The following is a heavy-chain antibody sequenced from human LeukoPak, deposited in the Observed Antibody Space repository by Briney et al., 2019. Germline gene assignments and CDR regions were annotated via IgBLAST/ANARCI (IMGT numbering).Heavy chain of an antibody. J-gene: IGHJ4*02. CDR1: GFTLSSYA. D-gene: IGHD2-15*01. Sequence: GGSLRLSCAASGFTLSSYAMSWVRQAPGKGLEWVSAISDTGNTYHADSVKGRFTISRDSSKNTLFLQMNRLRPEDAAVYYCAKAPVTTCRGAFCYPFDYWGLGTLVAVSS. V-gene: IGHV3-23*01. CDR2: ISDTGNT. CDR3: AKAPVTTCRGAFCYPFDY.